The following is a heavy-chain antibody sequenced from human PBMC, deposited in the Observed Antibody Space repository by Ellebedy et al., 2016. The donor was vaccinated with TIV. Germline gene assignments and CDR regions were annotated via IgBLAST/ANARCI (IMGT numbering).Heavy chain of an antibody. CDR3: ARAHSEKEKVNFWSGYYLALPDY. J-gene: IGHJ4*02. CDR1: GYTFTSYA. V-gene: IGHV1-3*01. Sequence: AASVKVSCKASGYTFTSYAMHWVRQAPGQRLEWMGWINAGNGNTKYSQKFQGRVTITRDTSASTAYMELSSLRSEDTAVYYCARAHSEKEKVNFWSGYYLALPDYWGQGTLVTVSS. CDR2: INAGNGNT. D-gene: IGHD3-3*01.